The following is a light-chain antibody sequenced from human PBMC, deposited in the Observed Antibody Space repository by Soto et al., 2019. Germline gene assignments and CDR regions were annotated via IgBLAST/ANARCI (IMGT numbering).Light chain of an antibody. CDR2: GAS. CDR3: QQYGNSPQVT. Sequence: EIVMTQSPATLSVSPGERATLSCRASQSLSSTYLAWYQQKPGQAPRLLIYGASSRATGIPDRFSGSGSGTDFTLTISRLEPEDFAVYYCQQYGNSPQVTFGQGTRLEIK. CDR1: QSLSSTY. V-gene: IGKV3-20*01. J-gene: IGKJ5*01.